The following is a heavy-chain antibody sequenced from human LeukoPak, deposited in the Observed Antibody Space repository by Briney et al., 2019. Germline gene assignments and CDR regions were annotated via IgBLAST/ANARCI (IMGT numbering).Heavy chain of an antibody. J-gene: IGHJ4*02. D-gene: IGHD3-22*01. CDR3: ARGDWPDSSGYYLFDY. CDR1: GDSVSSNSAA. CDR2: TYYRSKWYN. V-gene: IGHV6-1*01. Sequence: SQTLSLTCAISGDSVSSNSAAWNWIRQSPSRGLEWLGRTYYRSKWYNDYAVSVKSRITINPDTSKNQFSLQLNSVTPEDTAVYYCARGDWPDSSGYYLFDYWGQGTLVTVSS.